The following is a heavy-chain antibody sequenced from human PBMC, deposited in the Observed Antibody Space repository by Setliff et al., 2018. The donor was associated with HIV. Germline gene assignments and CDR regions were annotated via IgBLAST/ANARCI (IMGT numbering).Heavy chain of an antibody. CDR2: IISMFGTG. Sequence: GASVKGSCKAAGGTFSNYTVNWVRQAPGRGLEWMGGIISMFGTGNYAQKFQDRVTITADESTSTAYMELTSLRSEDTAVYSCVRSLRSCSGGGCSSDWVYDAFDIWGQGTMVTV. CDR1: GGTFSNYT. D-gene: IGHD2-15*01. CDR3: VRSLRSCSGGGCSSDWVYDAFDI. V-gene: IGHV1-69*13. J-gene: IGHJ3*02.